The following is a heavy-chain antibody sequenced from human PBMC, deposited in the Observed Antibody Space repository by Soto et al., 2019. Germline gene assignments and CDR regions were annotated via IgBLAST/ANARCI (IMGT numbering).Heavy chain of an antibody. J-gene: IGHJ6*03. V-gene: IGHV4-34*01. CDR2: INHSGST. Sequence: SETLSLTCAVYGGSFSGYYWSWIRQPPGKGLEWIGEINHSGSTNYNPSLKSRVTISVDTSKNQFSLKLSSVTAADTAVYYCARFLTASYYYYYMDVWGKGTTVTVSS. CDR1: GGSFSGYY. CDR3: ARFLTASYYYYYMDV.